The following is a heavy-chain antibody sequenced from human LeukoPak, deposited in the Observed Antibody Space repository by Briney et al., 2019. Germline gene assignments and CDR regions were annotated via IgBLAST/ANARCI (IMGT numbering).Heavy chain of an antibody. J-gene: IGHJ6*03. CDR1: GFTFSSYS. D-gene: IGHD3-10*01. CDR2: ISSSSSTI. CDR3: ARRYYSGSYYMDV. V-gene: IGHV3-48*01. Sequence: GGSLRLSCAASGFTFSSYSMNWVRQAPGKGLEWVSYISSSSSTIYYADSVKGRFTISRDNAKNSLYLQMNSLRAEDTAVYYCARRYYSGSYYMDVWGKGTTVTVSS.